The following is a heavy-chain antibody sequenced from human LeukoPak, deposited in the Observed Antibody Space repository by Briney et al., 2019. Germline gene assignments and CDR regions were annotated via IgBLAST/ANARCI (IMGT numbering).Heavy chain of an antibody. CDR1: GGSISSYY. CDR3: ARLYGNLQNYYDY. Sequence: PSETLSLTCTVSGGSISSYYWSWIRQPPGKGLKWIGNIYYSGYTTYSPSLRSRVTISVDTSKNQFSLKLSSVTAADTAVYYCARLYGNLQNYYDYWGQGTLVTVSS. J-gene: IGHJ4*02. V-gene: IGHV4-59*01. CDR2: IYYSGYT. D-gene: IGHD1-14*01.